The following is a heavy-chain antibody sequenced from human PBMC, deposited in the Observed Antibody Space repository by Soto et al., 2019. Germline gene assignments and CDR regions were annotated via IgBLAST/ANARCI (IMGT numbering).Heavy chain of an antibody. V-gene: IGHV3-53*01. CDR1: GFTVSNNY. CDR3: ATQPGGGGY. J-gene: IGHJ4*02. CDR2: IYSGGYT. D-gene: IGHD2-2*01. Sequence: EVQLVESGGGLIQPGGSLRLSCAVSGFTVSNNYMSWVRQAPGKGLEGVSVIYSGGYTAYGDSVKGRFTISRDNSKNTLILKKNSLSPADPAVYFWATQPGGGGYWGQGTLVTVSS.